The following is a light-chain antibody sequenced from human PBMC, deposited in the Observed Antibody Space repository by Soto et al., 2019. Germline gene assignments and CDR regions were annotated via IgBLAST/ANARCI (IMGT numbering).Light chain of an antibody. Sequence: QSVLTQPASGSGSPGQSITISCTGTSSDVGGYNYVSWYQQHPGKAPKLMIYDVSNRPSGVSNRFSGSKSGNTASLTISGLQAEDEADYYCSSYTSSSPYVFGTGTQLTVL. CDR3: SSYTSSSPYV. V-gene: IGLV2-14*01. CDR1: SSDVGGYNY. CDR2: DVS. J-gene: IGLJ1*01.